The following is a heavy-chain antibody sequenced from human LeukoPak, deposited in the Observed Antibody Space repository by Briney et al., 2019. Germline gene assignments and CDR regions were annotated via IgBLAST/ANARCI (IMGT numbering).Heavy chain of an antibody. CDR2: ISGSGGST. CDR1: GFIFSSYA. D-gene: IGHD6-13*01. CDR3: AKVGGSSSWYLKYDN. Sequence: GGSLRLSCAASGFIFSSYAMSWVRQAPGKGLEWVSGISGSGGSTYYADSVKGRFTMSRDSSKNTLYLQMNSLRAEDTAVYYCAKVGGSSSWYLKYDNWGQGTLVTVSS. J-gene: IGHJ4*02. V-gene: IGHV3-23*01.